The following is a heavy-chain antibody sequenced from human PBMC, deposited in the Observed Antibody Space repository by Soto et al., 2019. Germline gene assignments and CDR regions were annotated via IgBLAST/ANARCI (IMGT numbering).Heavy chain of an antibody. V-gene: IGHV4-59*08. CDR2: VHHSWGS. J-gene: IGHJ6*02. Sequence: QVQLQESGPGLVKPSETLSLSCTVSGGSINSYYWSWIRQSPGKRMEWIGYVHHSWGSSYNPSLQRRFAISLDTSKSQFSLKVTSVTATDTALYYCARQGFGPLHGLVDVWGQGTTVTVSS. D-gene: IGHD3-10*01. CDR3: ARQGFGPLHGLVDV. CDR1: GGSINSYY.